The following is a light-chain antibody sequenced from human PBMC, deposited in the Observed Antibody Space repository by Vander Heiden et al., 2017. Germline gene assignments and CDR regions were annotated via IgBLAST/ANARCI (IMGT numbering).Light chain of an antibody. CDR3: QQYGTSPYT. J-gene: IGKJ2*01. Sequence: EVVLTQSPGTLSLSPGERATLFCRASQYVSSTYLSWYQQAPGQAPRLLIYAASDSATGIPDRFSGSGSGTDFTLTICRLEPEDFAVYFCQQYGTSPYTFGQGTKLEIK. CDR2: AAS. V-gene: IGKV3-20*01. CDR1: QYVSSTY.